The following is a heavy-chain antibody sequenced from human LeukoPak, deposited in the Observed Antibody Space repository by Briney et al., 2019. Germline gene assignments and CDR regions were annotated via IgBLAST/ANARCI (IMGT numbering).Heavy chain of an antibody. CDR3: AKESLRQLFPLDY. J-gene: IGHJ4*02. CDR1: GFTFSNYG. V-gene: IGHV3-23*01. CDR2: ISGTGGTT. D-gene: IGHD5-18*01. Sequence: PGGSLRLSCAASGFTFSNYGMNWVRQAPGKGLEWVSRISGTGGTTFYADSVKGRFTISRDNSKNMLYLQMNSLRAEDTAVYYCAKESLRQLFPLDYWGQGTLVTVSS.